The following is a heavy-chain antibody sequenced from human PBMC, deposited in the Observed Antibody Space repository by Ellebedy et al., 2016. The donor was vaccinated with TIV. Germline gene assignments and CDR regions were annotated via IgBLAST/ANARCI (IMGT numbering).Heavy chain of an antibody. J-gene: IGHJ6*04. V-gene: IGHV1-46*01. CDR1: GYTFTSYY. D-gene: IGHD3-3*01. CDR3: ARDGTIFGVANHYYYGMGR. Sequence: ASVKVSCXASGYTFTSYYMHWVRQAPGQGLEWMGIINPSGGSTSYAQKFQGRVTMTRDTSTSTVYMELSSLRSEDTAVYYCARDGTIFGVANHYYYGMGRLGQGATVTVSS. CDR2: INPSGGST.